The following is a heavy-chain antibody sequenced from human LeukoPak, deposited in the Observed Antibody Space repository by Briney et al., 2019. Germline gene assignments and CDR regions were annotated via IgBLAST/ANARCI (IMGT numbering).Heavy chain of an antibody. CDR3: ATLRVTMVRGVISKTGNWFDP. Sequence: GASVTVSCKVSGYTLTELSMHWVRQAPGKGLEWMGGFDPEDGETIYAQKFQGRVTMTEDTSTDTAYMELSSLRSEDTAVYYCATLRVTMVRGVISKTGNWFDPWGQGTLVTVSS. D-gene: IGHD3-10*01. V-gene: IGHV1-24*01. CDR2: FDPEDGET. J-gene: IGHJ5*02. CDR1: GYTLTELS.